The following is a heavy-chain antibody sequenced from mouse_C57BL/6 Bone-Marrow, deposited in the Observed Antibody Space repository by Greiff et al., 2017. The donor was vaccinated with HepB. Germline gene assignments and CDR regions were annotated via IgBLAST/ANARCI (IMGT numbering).Heavy chain of an antibody. CDR3: TRRYGSSSWYFDY. J-gene: IGHJ2*01. V-gene: IGHV1-15*01. D-gene: IGHD1-1*01. CDR1: GYTFTDYE. Sequence: QVQLKQSGAELVRPGASVTLSCKASGYTFTDYEMHWVKQTPVHGLEWIGAIDPETGGTAYNQKFKGKAILTADKSSSTAYMELRSLTSEDSAVYYCTRRYGSSSWYFDYWGQGTTLTVSS. CDR2: IDPETGGT.